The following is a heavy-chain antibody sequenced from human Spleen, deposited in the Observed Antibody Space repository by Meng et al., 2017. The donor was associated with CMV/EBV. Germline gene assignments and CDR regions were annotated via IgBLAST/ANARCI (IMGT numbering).Heavy chain of an antibody. CDR1: GGTFSSYT. J-gene: IGHJ4*02. Sequence: SVKVSCKASGGTFSSYTISWVRQAPGQGLEWMGRIIPILGIANYAQKFQGRVTITADKSTSTAYMELTNLRFEDTAVYYCARGYSSGWHSSDWGQGTLVTVSS. D-gene: IGHD6-19*01. V-gene: IGHV1-69*02. CDR3: ARGYSSGWHSSD. CDR2: IIPILGIA.